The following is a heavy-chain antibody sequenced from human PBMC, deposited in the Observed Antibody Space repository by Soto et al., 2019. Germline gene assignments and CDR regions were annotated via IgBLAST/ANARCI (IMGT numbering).Heavy chain of an antibody. CDR3: AKDMIRLWIGRAFDI. CDR1: GFTFDDYA. V-gene: IGHV3-9*01. D-gene: IGHD5-12*01. Sequence: GGSLRLSCAASGFTFDDYAMHWVRQAPGKGLEWVSGISWNSGSIGYADSVKGRFTISRDNAKNSLYLQMNSLRAEDTALYYCAKDMIRLWIGRAFDIWGQGTMVTVSS. CDR2: ISWNSGSI. J-gene: IGHJ3*02.